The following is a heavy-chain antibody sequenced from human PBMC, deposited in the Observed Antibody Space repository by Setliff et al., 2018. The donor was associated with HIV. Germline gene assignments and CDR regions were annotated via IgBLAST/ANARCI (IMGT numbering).Heavy chain of an antibody. V-gene: IGHV3-49*03. J-gene: IGHJ4*02. Sequence: GGSLRLSCTTSGFRFRDYAMSWFRQAPGKGLEWVGFIRSEAHGRATEYAASVKGRFTFSRDDSRAIAHLQMNNLRTDDTGVYYCIRPLWYNSGWTFDNWGQGTLVTVSS. CDR1: GFRFRDYA. D-gene: IGHD6-19*01. CDR2: IRSEAHGRAT. CDR3: IRPLWYNSGWTFDN.